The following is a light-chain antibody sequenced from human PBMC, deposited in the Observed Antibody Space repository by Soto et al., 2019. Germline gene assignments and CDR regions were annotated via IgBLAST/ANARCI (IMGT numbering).Light chain of an antibody. J-gene: IGLJ1*01. CDR1: SSDVGGYNY. V-gene: IGLV2-14*01. Sequence: QSALTQPASVSGSPGQSITISCTGTSSDVGGYNYVSWYQQHLGKAPKLMIYDVSNRPSGVSNRFSGSKSGNTASLTISGLQAEDEDDYYCSSYTSSFGTGTKVTVL. CDR3: SSYTSS. CDR2: DVS.